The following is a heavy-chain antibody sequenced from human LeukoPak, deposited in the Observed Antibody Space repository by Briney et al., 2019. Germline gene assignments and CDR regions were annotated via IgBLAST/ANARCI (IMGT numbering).Heavy chain of an antibody. J-gene: IGHJ3*02. CDR2: IYYSGST. CDR3: ARDSGGDYESWVNAFDI. D-gene: IGHD4-17*01. CDR1: SGSISSGGYY. Sequence: SETLSLTCTVSSGSISSGGYYWSWIRQHPGKGLEWIGYIYYSGSTYYNPSLKSRVTISVDTSKNQFSLKLSSVTAADTAVYYCARDSGGDYESWVNAFDIWGQGTMVTVSS. V-gene: IGHV4-31*03.